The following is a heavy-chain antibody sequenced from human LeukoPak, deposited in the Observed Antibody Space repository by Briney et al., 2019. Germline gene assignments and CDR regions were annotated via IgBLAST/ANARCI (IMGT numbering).Heavy chain of an antibody. Sequence: GGSLRLSCAASGFTFSSYGMHWVRQAPGKGPEWVAFIRYDGSNKYYADSVKGRFTISRDNSKNTLYLQMNSLRAEDTAVYYCAKDPYHTIFGVVIGTFDPWGQGTQVTVSS. CDR1: GFTFSSYG. CDR2: IRYDGSNK. V-gene: IGHV3-30*02. D-gene: IGHD3-3*01. J-gene: IGHJ5*02. CDR3: AKDPYHTIFGVVIGTFDP.